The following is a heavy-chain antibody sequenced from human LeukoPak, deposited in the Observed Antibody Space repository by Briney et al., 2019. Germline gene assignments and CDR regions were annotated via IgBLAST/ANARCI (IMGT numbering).Heavy chain of an antibody. CDR3: AEENSGSYYFDY. Sequence: PGGSLRLSCAASGFTFSSYGMHWVRQAPGKGLEGVAFIRDDGSNKYYADSVKGRFTISRDNSKNTLYLQMNSLRAEDTAVYYCAEENSGSYYFDYWGQGTLVTVSS. V-gene: IGHV3-30*02. D-gene: IGHD1-26*01. J-gene: IGHJ4*02. CDR1: GFTFSSYG. CDR2: IRDDGSNK.